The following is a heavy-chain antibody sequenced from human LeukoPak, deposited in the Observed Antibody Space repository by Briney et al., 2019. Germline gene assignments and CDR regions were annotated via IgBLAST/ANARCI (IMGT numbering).Heavy chain of an antibody. V-gene: IGHV4-59*02. CDR1: GGSVSTDY. J-gene: IGHJ4*02. D-gene: IGHD1-14*01. CDR2: IYGSGTA. Sequence: SETLSLTCTVSGGSVSTDYWSWIRQSPGKGLEWIGYIYGSGTANYNPSLESRVTISLDKSKNQFFLSLRSATAADTAVYYCANRQGTLKVDYWGQGTLVTVSS. CDR3: ANRQGTLKVDY.